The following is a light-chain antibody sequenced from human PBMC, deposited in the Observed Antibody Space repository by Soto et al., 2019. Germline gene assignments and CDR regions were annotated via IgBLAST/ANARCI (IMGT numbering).Light chain of an antibody. CDR3: QQYGSPYN. V-gene: IGKV3-20*01. CDR1: QRIDSSY. Sequence: EIVLTQSPGTLSLTPGDGATLSCRASQRIDSSYLAWYQHKPGRAPRLLIYAASRRATGIPDRFIGSGSGTDFTLTISRLEPEDFAVYYCQQYGSPYNFGQGNKLEIK. CDR2: AAS. J-gene: IGKJ2*01.